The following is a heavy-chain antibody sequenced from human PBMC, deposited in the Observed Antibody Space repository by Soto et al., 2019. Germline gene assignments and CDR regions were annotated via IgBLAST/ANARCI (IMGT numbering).Heavy chain of an antibody. CDR2: ISNNGGST. CDR3: AKGYIAGAPGWFDP. J-gene: IGHJ5*02. V-gene: IGHV3-23*01. CDR1: GFTFSSYA. D-gene: IGHD6-19*01. Sequence: PGGSLRLSCAASGFTFSSYALTWVRQAPGKGLEWVSAISNNGGSTYYADSVKGRFTVSRDNSKNTLYLQMNSLRAEDTAVYYCAKGYIAGAPGWFDPWGQGTLVTVYS.